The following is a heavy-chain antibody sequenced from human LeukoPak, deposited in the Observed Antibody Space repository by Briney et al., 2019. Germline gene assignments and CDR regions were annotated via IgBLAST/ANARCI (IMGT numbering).Heavy chain of an antibody. V-gene: IGHV5-51*01. CDR1: GYSFTSYW. Sequence: GESLKISCKGSGYSFTSYWIGWVRQMPGKGLEWMGIIYPGDSDTRHSPSFQGQVTISADKSISTAYLQWSSLKASDTAMYYCARLNSEVRRVLLWFGELSQKNWFDPWGQGTLVTVSS. CDR3: ARLNSEVRRVLLWFGELSQKNWFDP. CDR2: IYPGDSDT. J-gene: IGHJ5*02. D-gene: IGHD3-10*01.